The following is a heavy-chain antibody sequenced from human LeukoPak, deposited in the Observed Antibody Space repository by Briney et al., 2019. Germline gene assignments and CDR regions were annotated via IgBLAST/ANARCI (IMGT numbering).Heavy chain of an antibody. CDR3: ARGGAARLHFQN. CDR2: IYHSGST. Sequence: SETLSLTCTVSGGSISTYYWNWIRQPPGKGLEWIGYIYHSGSTNCNPSLQSRVTISVDTSKNQFSLNLNSVTAADTAVYYCARGGAARLHFQNWGQGTLVTVSS. CDR1: GGSISTYY. J-gene: IGHJ1*01. D-gene: IGHD6-6*01. V-gene: IGHV4-59*01.